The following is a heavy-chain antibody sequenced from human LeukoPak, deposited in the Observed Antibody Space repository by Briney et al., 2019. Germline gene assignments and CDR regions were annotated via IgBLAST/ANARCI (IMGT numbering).Heavy chain of an antibody. CDR1: GGTFSSYA. V-gene: IGHV1-69*13. J-gene: IGHJ4*02. D-gene: IGHD3-10*01. CDR3: AGVYGSGSLPLDY. CDR2: IVPIFGIA. Sequence: SVRLSCKASGGTFSSYAISWGRQAPGQRREWRGGIVPIFGIANYAQKFQGRVTINADESTSAAYMELSSLRSEHTAVYYCAGVYGSGSLPLDYWGQGTLVTVSS.